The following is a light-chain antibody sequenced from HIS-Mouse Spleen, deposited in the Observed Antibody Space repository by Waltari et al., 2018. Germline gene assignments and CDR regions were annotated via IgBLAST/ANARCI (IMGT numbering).Light chain of an antibody. CDR3: YSTDSSGNHRV. V-gene: IGLV3-10*01. CDR2: EDI. Sequence: SYELTQPPSVSVSPGQTARITCSGDALPKKSAYWYQQKSGQAPVLVIYEDIKRPSGSPERFSGSSSGTMATLTISGAQVEDEADYYCYSTDSSGNHRVVGGGTKLTVL. CDR1: ALPKKS. J-gene: IGLJ2*01.